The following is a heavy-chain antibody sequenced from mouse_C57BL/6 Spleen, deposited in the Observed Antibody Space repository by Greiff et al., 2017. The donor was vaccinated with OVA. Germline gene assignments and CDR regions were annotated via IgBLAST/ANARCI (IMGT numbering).Heavy chain of an antibody. J-gene: IGHJ1*03. CDR1: GYAFSSSW. CDR2: IYPGDGDT. Sequence: QVQLQQSGPELVKPGASVKISCKASGYAFSSSWMNWVKQRPGKGLEWIGRIYPGDGDTNYNGKFKGKATLTADKSSSTAYMQLSSLTSEDSAVYFCARTTTNPTGYFDVWGTGTTVTVSS. D-gene: IGHD1-1*01. CDR3: ARTTTNPTGYFDV. V-gene: IGHV1-82*01.